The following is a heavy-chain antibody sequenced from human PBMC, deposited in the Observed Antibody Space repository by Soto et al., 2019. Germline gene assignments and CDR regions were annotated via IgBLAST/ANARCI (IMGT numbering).Heavy chain of an antibody. CDR2: IVPMLGTP. CDR3: TRNGTYSSSLSQYSGMDV. D-gene: IGHD1-26*01. CDR1: GGTFDNFI. J-gene: IGHJ6*02. V-gene: IGHV1-69*01. Sequence: QVQLVQSGAEVKEPGSSVRVSCKASGGTFDNFIMNWVRQTPGRGLEWMGGIVPMLGTPTYAEKFKGRVTISATGSTSTMDMEVTSLRSEDTAIYYCTRNGTYSSSLSQYSGMDVWGQGTKDTVSS.